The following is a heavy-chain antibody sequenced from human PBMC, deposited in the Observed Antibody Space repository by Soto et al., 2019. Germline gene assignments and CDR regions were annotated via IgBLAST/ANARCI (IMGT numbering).Heavy chain of an antibody. J-gene: IGHJ4*02. CDR3: ATHREGATYYFDY. D-gene: IGHD1-26*01. V-gene: IGHV1-58*01. CDR2: IVVGSGNT. Sequence: QMQLVQSGPEVKKPGTSVKVSCKASTFTFTSSAVQWVRQARGQRLEWIGWIVVGSGNTKYAQNFQERVTITRDMSSDTAYLELSSLRSDDTAVYYCATHREGATYYFDYWGQGILLTVSS. CDR1: TFTFTSSA.